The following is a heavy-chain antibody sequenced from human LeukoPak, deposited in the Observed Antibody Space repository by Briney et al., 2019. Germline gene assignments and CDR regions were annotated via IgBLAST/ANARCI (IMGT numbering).Heavy chain of an antibody. CDR3: ARAVLLWFGELLNPSYFDY. J-gene: IGHJ4*02. CDR1: GYTFTGYY. V-gene: IGHV1-2*02. D-gene: IGHD3-10*01. Sequence: ASVKVSCKASGYTFTGYYMHWVRQAPGQGLEWMGWINPNSGGTNYAQKFQGRVTITADESTSTAYMELSSLRSEDTAVYYCARAVLLWFGELLNPSYFDYWGQGTLVTVSS. CDR2: INPNSGGT.